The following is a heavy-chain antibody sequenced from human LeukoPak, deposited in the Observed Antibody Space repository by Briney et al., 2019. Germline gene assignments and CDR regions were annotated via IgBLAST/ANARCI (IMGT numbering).Heavy chain of an antibody. CDR3: ARGGARITMIVVAAPFDY. CDR1: GGSISSSSYY. V-gene: IGHV4-39*07. D-gene: IGHD3-22*01. J-gene: IGHJ4*02. CDR2: IYYSGST. Sequence: PSETLSLTCTVSGGSISSSSYYWGWIRQPPGKGLEWIGSIYYSGSTYYNPSLKSRVTISVDTSKNQFSLKLSSVTAADTAVYYCARGGARITMIVVAAPFDYWGQGTLVTVSS.